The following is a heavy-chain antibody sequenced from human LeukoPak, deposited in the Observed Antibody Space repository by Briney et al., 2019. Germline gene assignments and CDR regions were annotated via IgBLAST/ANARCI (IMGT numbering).Heavy chain of an antibody. J-gene: IGHJ3*02. CDR1: GGSFSGYY. V-gene: IGHV4-59*01. CDR3: ARDCGGDCSYAFDI. Sequence: SETLSLTCAVYGGSFSGYYWSWIRQPPGKGLEWIGYIYYSGSTNYNPSLKSRVTISVDTSKNQFSLKLSSVTAADTAVYYCARDCGGDCSYAFDIWGQGTMVTVSS. CDR2: IYYSGST. D-gene: IGHD2-21*02.